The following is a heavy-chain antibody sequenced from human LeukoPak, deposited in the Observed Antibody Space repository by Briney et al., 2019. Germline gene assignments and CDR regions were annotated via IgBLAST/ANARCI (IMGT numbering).Heavy chain of an antibody. CDR1: GGTFSSYA. Sequence: SVTVSCKASGGTFSSYAISWVRQAPGQGLEWMGGIIPIFGTANYAQKFQGRVTITADESTSTAYMELSSLRSEDTAVHYCARGSSGWAQLGYWGQGTLVTVSS. D-gene: IGHD6-19*01. CDR3: ARGSSGWAQLGY. V-gene: IGHV1-69*13. CDR2: IIPIFGTA. J-gene: IGHJ4*02.